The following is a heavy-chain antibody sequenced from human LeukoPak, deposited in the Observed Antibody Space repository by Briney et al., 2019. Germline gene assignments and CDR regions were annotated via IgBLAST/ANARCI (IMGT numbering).Heavy chain of an antibody. CDR2: IIPIFGTA. Sequence: SVKVSCKASGGTFSSYAISWVRQAPGQGLEWMGGIIPIFGTANYAQKFQGRVTITADKSTSTAYMELSSLRSEDTAVYYCAEGSSGRRGDYYYGMDVWGKGTTVTVSS. J-gene: IGHJ6*04. V-gene: IGHV1-69*06. CDR1: GGTFSSYA. D-gene: IGHD3-10*01. CDR3: AEGSSGRRGDYYYGMDV.